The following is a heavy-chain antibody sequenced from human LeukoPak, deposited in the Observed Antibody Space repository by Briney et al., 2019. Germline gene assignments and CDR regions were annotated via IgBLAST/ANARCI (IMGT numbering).Heavy chain of an antibody. D-gene: IGHD3-22*01. Sequence: PSETLSLTCTVSGGSISSSSYYWGWIRQPPGKGLEWIGSIYYSGSTYYNPSLKSRVTMSVDTSKNQFSLKLSSVTAADTAVYYCARDQDLHEDYYYDSSALDAFDIWGQGTMVTVSS. V-gene: IGHV4-39*07. CDR2: IYYSGST. CDR1: GGSISSSSYY. CDR3: ARDQDLHEDYYYDSSALDAFDI. J-gene: IGHJ3*02.